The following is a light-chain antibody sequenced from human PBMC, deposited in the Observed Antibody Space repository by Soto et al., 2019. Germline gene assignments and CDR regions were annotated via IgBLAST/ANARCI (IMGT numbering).Light chain of an antibody. CDR3: QQYDNSRA. Sequence: EIVLTQSPGTLSLSPGDRATLSCRASQSVTNNYLAWYQQKAGQAPRLLIYGASNRATGIPDRFSGSGSETDFTLTIGRLEPEDFAVYYCQQYDNSRAFGQGTKVDIK. V-gene: IGKV3-20*01. CDR2: GAS. J-gene: IGKJ1*01. CDR1: QSVTNNY.